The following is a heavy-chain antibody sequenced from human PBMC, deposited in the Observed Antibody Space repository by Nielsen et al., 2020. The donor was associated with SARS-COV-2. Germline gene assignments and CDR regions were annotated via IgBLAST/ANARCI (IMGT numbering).Heavy chain of an antibody. CDR1: GGSISSGGYY. J-gene: IGHJ4*02. CDR3: ARAPITIFGVVNHFDY. CDR2: IYYSGST. V-gene: IGHV4-39*07. Sequence: SETLSLTCTVSGGSISSGGYYWSWIRQPPGKGLEWIGSIYYSGSTYYNPSLKSRVTISVDTSKNQFSLKLSSVTAADTAVYYCARAPITIFGVVNHFDYWGQGTLVTVSS. D-gene: IGHD3-3*01.